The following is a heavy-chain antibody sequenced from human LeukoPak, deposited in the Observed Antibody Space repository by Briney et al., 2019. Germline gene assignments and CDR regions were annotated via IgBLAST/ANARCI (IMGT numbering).Heavy chain of an antibody. CDR2: ISGSGNIT. V-gene: IGHV3-23*01. CDR3: AKRVGGNYYDTS. Sequence: PGGSLRLSCTGSGFPFNMFAMSWVRQAPGKGLEWVSAISGSGNITFYADSVKGRFTISRDNSKNTLSLQMNSLRAEDTAIYYCAKRVGGNYYDTSGGQGTLVTVSS. D-gene: IGHD3-22*01. CDR1: GFPFNMFA. J-gene: IGHJ4*02.